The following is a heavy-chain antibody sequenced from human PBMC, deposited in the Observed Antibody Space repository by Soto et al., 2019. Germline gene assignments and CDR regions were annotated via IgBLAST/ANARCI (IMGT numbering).Heavy chain of an antibody. D-gene: IGHD2-2*01. Sequence: SETLSLTCTVSGDSVNSGSFFWNWIRHPPGKGLEWIGNIHHGGSTNYNPSLKSRVTISIDTSKNQFSLKLNSVTAADTAVYYCARDKTDVGVLPAALTAWLDPWGQGTLVTVS. V-gene: IGHV4-61*01. J-gene: IGHJ5*02. CDR3: ARDKTDVGVLPAALTAWLDP. CDR1: GDSVNSGSFF. CDR2: IHHGGST.